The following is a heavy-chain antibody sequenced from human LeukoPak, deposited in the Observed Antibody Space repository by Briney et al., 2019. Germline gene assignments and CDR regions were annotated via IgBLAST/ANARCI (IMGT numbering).Heavy chain of an antibody. CDR2: LSGRGGSS. Sequence: PGGSLRLSCVASGFSFSTYAVRWVRQAPGKGLEWVSSLSGRGGSSYYADAVKGRFTISRDNSKNTLYLQMNSLRAEDTAVYYCAKDGQVMDLYYYYHMDVWGKGATVTVSS. J-gene: IGHJ6*03. V-gene: IGHV3-23*01. CDR1: GFSFSTYA. D-gene: IGHD2-21*01. CDR3: AKDGQVMDLYYYYHMDV.